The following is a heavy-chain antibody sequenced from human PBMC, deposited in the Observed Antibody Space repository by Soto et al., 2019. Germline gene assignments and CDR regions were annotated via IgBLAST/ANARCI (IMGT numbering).Heavy chain of an antibody. CDR3: ATGRPRSNWVYFDY. J-gene: IGHJ4*02. CDR2: IKQDGSAI. V-gene: IGHV3-7*01. D-gene: IGHD4-4*01. CDR1: GFTFNSYW. Sequence: EVQLVESGGGLVQPGGSLRLTCVASGFTFNSYWMSWVRQSPGKGLEWVANIKQDGSAINYLDSLRGRFTISRDNGKNSLYLQMNSLRAEDAAVSYCATGRPRSNWVYFDYWGQGILVAVSS.